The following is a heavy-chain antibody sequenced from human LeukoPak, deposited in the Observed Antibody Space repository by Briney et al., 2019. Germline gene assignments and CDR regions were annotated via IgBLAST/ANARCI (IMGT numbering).Heavy chain of an antibody. CDR1: GYTFTRYG. J-gene: IGHJ5*02. CDR3: ARDRGNWSYTWFDP. CDR2: ISAYSGNT. Sequence: GASVKVSCKASGYTFTRYGISWVRQAPGQGLEWMGWISAYSGNTNYAQKLQGRVTMTTDTSTSTAYMELRSLRSDDTAVYYCARDRGNWSYTWFDPWGQGTLVTVSS. D-gene: IGHD1-1*01. V-gene: IGHV1-18*01.